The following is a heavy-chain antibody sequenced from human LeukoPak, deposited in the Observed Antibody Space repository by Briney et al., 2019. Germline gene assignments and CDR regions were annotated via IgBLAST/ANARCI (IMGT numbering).Heavy chain of an antibody. CDR2: ISYDGSNK. CDR1: GFTFSSYA. J-gene: IGHJ4*02. V-gene: IGHV3-30-3*02. CDR3: AKHIGASCYQPHDY. D-gene: IGHD2-2*01. Sequence: GGSLRLSCAASGFTFSSYAMHWVRQAPGKGLEWVAVISYDGSNKYYADSVKGRFTISRDNSKNTLYPQMNSLRAEDTAVYYCAKHIGASCYQPHDYWGQGTLVTVSS.